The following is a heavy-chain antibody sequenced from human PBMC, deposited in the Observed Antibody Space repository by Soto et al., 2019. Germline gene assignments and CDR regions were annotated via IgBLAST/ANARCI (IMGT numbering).Heavy chain of an antibody. CDR1: GGSFSGYY. Sequence: SETLSLTCAVYGGSFSGYYWTWIRQPPGTGLEWIGEINHSGSTNYNPSLKSRVSISVDTSKNQFSLKLTSVTAADTAVYYCARATGFYGYYFDYWGQGTLVTVSS. V-gene: IGHV4-34*09. J-gene: IGHJ4*02. CDR2: INHSGST. CDR3: ARATGFYGYYFDY. D-gene: IGHD3-9*01.